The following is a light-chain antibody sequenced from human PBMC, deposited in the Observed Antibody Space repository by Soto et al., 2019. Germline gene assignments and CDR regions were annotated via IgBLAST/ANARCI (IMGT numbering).Light chain of an antibody. CDR2: DAS. CDR1: QDISNY. V-gene: IGKV1-33*01. CDR3: QQLNSYPT. J-gene: IGKJ4*01. Sequence: DIQMTQSPSSLSASVGDRVTITCQASQDISNYLNWYQQKPGKAPKLLIYDASNLETGVPSRFSGSGSGTDFTLTISSLQPEDFATYYCQQLNSYPTFGGGTKVDIK.